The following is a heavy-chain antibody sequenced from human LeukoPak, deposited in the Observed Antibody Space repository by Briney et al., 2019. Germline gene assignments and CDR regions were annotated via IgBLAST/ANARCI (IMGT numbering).Heavy chain of an antibody. Sequence: PSETLSLTCTVSGGSISSYYWSCIRQPPGKVLEWIGYIYYSGSTNYNPSLKSRVTISVDTSKTQFSLMLSSVTAADTAVYYCARGDSYFDYWGQGTLVTVSS. J-gene: IGHJ4*02. CDR2: IYYSGST. V-gene: IGHV4-59*01. CDR3: ARGDSYFDY. CDR1: GGSISSYY.